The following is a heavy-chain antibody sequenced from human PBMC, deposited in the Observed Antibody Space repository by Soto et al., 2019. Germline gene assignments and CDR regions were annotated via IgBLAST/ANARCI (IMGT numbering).Heavy chain of an antibody. Sequence: QVQLQESGPGLVKPSETLSLTCTVSGGSISSYYWSWIRQPPGQGLEWIGYIYYSGSTNYNPSLQSRVTLSVDTSKNQFSLQLSSVTAADTAVYYCARVLDYYDSSGYQFWFDPWGQGTLVTVSS. J-gene: IGHJ5*02. CDR1: GGSISSYY. D-gene: IGHD3-22*01. CDR3: ARVLDYYDSSGYQFWFDP. CDR2: IYYSGST. V-gene: IGHV4-59*01.